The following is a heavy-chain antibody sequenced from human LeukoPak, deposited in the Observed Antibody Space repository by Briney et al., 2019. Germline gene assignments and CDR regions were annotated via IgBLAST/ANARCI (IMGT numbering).Heavy chain of an antibody. CDR3: AKSRSGGGSCYNY. V-gene: IGHV3-23*01. Sequence: GGSLRLSCAASGFTFSSYSMNWVRQAPGKGLKWVSTISGSDDSTFYADSVRGRFTISRDNSKNTLYLQMNSLRAEDTAVYYCAKSRSGGGSCYNYWGQGTLVTVSS. CDR2: ISGSDDST. D-gene: IGHD2-15*01. J-gene: IGHJ4*02. CDR1: GFTFSSYS.